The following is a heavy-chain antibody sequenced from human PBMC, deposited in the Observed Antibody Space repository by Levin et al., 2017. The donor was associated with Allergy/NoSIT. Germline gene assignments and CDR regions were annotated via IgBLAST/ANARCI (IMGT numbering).Heavy chain of an antibody. Sequence: KASGPTLVKPTQTLTLTCTFSGFSLSTSGLGVGWIRQPPGKALEWLAVIYWNDEKRYSPSLRSRLTITKDSSKNQVVLTMTNMDPVDTATYYCARTNGGGNSAFFDYWGQGTLVTVSS. CDR2: IYWNDEK. V-gene: IGHV2-5*01. CDR1: GFSLSTSGLG. CDR3: ARTNGGGNSAFFDY. J-gene: IGHJ4*02. D-gene: IGHD4-23*01.